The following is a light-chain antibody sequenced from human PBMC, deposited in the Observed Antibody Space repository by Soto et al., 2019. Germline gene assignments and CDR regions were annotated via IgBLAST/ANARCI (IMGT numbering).Light chain of an antibody. V-gene: IGKV1-5*03. CDR2: KAS. CDR1: QSISSW. Sequence: DIQMTQSPSTLSASVGDRVTITCRASQSISSWLAWYQQKPGKAPKLLIYKASSLESGVPSRFSGSGSGTEFTLTISSLQPDDFATSDCQQYSSYSTWTFGQGTKVEIK. CDR3: QQYSSYSTWT. J-gene: IGKJ1*01.